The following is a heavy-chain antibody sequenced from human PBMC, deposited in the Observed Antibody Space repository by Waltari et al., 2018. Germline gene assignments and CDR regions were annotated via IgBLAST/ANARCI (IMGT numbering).Heavy chain of an antibody. J-gene: IGHJ4*02. CDR2: ISGSGGST. V-gene: IGHV3-23*01. Sequence: EVQLLESGGGLVQPGGSLKLSCAASGFTFSTYAMRWVRQAPGKGLEWVSTISGSGGSTYSADSVKGRFTISRDNSKNTLYLQMNSLRAEDTAVYYCAKPHVVGATTPAFDYWGQGTLVTVSS. CDR1: GFTFSTYA. CDR3: AKPHVVGATTPAFDY. D-gene: IGHD1-26*01.